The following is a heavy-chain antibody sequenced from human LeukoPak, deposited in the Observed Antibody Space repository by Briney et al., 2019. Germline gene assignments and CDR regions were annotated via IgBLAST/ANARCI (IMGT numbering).Heavy chain of an antibody. V-gene: IGHV1-18*01. J-gene: IGHJ3*02. CDR2: ISAYNGNT. CDR3: ARDQSVRLLQTSSTYFKHVFAI. D-gene: IGHD6-13*01. Sequence: ASVKLSCTTSGYTLTNYGISWVRQAPGLGLEWMGWISAYNGNTNYSQQVQGRVTMTTDTSTSTAYMELRSLRFDDTAVYYCARDQSVRLLQTSSTYFKHVFAIWGQGSMVTVSS. CDR1: GYTLTNYG.